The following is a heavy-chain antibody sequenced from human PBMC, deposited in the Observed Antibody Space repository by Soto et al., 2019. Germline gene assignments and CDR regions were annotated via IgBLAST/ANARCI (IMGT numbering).Heavy chain of an antibody. Sequence: EVQLLESGGGLVQPGGSLRLSCAASGFTFSSYAMSWVRQAPGKGLEWVSAISGSGGSTYYADSVKGRFTISRDNSKNTLYLQMNSLRAEDTAVYYCAKDCLTCRVVVVPAALDAFDIWGQGTMVTVSS. CDR2: ISGSGGST. CDR3: AKDCLTCRVVVVPAALDAFDI. J-gene: IGHJ3*02. CDR1: GFTFSSYA. D-gene: IGHD2-2*01. V-gene: IGHV3-23*01.